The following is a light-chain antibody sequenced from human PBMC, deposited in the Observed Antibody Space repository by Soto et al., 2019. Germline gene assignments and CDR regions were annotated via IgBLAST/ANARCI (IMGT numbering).Light chain of an antibody. Sequence: EIVLTQSPATLSLSPGERATFSCRASQSVSSYLAWYQQKPGQAPRLLIYDASNRATGIPARFSGSGSGTDFTLTISSLEPEDFAVYYCQQRSNWPLPFGGGTKVEIK. CDR2: DAS. CDR3: QQRSNWPLP. CDR1: QSVSSY. V-gene: IGKV3-11*01. J-gene: IGKJ4*01.